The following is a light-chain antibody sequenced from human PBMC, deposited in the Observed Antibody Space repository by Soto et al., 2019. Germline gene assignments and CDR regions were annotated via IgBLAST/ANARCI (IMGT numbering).Light chain of an antibody. Sequence: DIQLTQSPSFLSASVGDRVTITCRASQGISSYLAWYQQKPGKAPKLLIYAASTLPGGVPSMFSGSGSGTEFTLTISSLQPEDCATYDCQQLNSYPRTFGQGTRLEIK. CDR2: AAS. V-gene: IGKV1-9*01. CDR3: QQLNSYPRT. J-gene: IGKJ5*01. CDR1: QGISSY.